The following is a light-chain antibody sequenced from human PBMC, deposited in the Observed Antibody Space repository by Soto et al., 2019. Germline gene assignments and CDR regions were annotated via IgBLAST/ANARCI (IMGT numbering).Light chain of an antibody. CDR2: DNN. J-gene: IGLJ1*01. Sequence: QSALTQPPSMSAAPGQKVTISCSGSSSNIGNNYVSWYQQLPGTAPKLLIYDNNKRPSGIPDRFSGSKSGTSATLGITGLQTGDEADYYCGTWDSSLSARVFGTGTKVTVL. CDR3: GTWDSSLSARV. CDR1: SSNIGNNY. V-gene: IGLV1-51*01.